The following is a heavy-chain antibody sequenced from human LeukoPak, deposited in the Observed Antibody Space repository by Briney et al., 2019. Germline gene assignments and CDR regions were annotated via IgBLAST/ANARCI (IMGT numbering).Heavy chain of an antibody. J-gene: IGHJ6*03. D-gene: IGHD2-2*03. CDR3: ARSVGYCSSTSCYWLGDYYYYMDV. Sequence: SETLSLTCTVSGGSISSHYWSWIRQPPGKGLEWIGYIYYSGSTNYNPSLKSRVTISVDTSKNQFSLKLSSVTAADTAVYYCARSVGYCSSTSCYWLGDYYYYMDVWGKGTTVTVSS. CDR2: IYYSGST. V-gene: IGHV4-59*11. CDR1: GGSISSHY.